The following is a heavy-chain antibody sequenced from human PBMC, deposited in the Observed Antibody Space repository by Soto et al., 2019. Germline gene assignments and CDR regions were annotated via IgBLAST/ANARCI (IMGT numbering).Heavy chain of an antibody. V-gene: IGHV4-4*02. CDR2: IYHSGST. CDR1: GGSIRSSNW. Sequence: SEALSLTCAVSGGSIRSSNWWSWVRQPPGKGLEWIGEIYHSGSTNYNPSLKSRVTISVDKSKNQFSLKLSSVTAADTAVYYCARRLVIEGYGDHQEPHSLPTQRTSDL. J-gene: IGHJ2*01. CDR3: ARRLVIEGYGDHQEPHSLPTQRTSDL. D-gene: IGHD4-17*01.